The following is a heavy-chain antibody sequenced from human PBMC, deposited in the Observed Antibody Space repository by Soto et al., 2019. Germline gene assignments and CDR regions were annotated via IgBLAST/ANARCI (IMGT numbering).Heavy chain of an antibody. CDR3: ARDMYSSDYFVKWFEP. D-gene: IGHD6-19*01. CDR2: ISHDGINK. Sequence: RQPPGQGLEWVAVISHDGINKHYADSVKGRVTVSRDNSNHSLDLQLNSLRGEDTAMYYCARDMYSSDYFVKWFEPWGQGTLVTVSS. V-gene: IGHV3-30-3*01. J-gene: IGHJ5*02.